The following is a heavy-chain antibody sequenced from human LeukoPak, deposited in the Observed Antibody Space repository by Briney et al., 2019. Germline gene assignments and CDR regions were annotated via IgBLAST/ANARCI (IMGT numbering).Heavy chain of an antibody. J-gene: IGHJ6*02. Sequence: GGSLRLSCAASGFTFSDYYMSWIRQAPGKGLEWVSYISSSGSTIYYADSVKGRFTISRDNAKNSLYLQMNSLRAEDTAVYYCARGNRWYYDISDYYYYYGMDVWGQGTTVTVSS. CDR3: ARGNRWYYDISDYYYYYGMDV. D-gene: IGHD3-9*01. CDR1: GFTFSDYY. V-gene: IGHV3-11*04. CDR2: ISSSGSTI.